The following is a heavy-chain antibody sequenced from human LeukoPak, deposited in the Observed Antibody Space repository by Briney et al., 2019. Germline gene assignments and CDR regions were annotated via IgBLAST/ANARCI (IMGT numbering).Heavy chain of an antibody. J-gene: IGHJ4*02. V-gene: IGHV1-69*13. CDR3: ARGELRYFDWLLFPPGFDY. Sequence: ASVKVSCKASGGTFSSYAISWVRQAPGQGLEWMGGIIPIFGTANYAQKFQGRVTITADESTSTAYMELSSLRSEDTAVYYCARGELRYFDWLLFPPGFDYWGQGTLVTVSS. CDR2: IIPIFGTA. CDR1: GGTFSSYA. D-gene: IGHD3-9*01.